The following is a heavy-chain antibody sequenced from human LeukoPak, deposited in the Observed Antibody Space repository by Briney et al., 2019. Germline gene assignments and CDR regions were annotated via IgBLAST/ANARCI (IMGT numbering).Heavy chain of an antibody. CDR1: GGSISSSSYY. D-gene: IGHD2-2*01. Sequence: TSETLSLTCTVSGGSISSSSYYWGWIRQPPGKGLEWIGSIYYSGSTYYNPSLKSRVTISVDTSKNQFSLKLSSVTAADTAVYYCVPGVRPAARARWYYFDYWGQGTLVTVSS. V-gene: IGHV4-39*07. CDR3: VPGVRPAARARWYYFDY. CDR2: IYYSGST. J-gene: IGHJ4*02.